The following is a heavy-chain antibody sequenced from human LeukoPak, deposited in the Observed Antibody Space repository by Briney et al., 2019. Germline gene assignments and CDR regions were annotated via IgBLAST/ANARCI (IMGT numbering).Heavy chain of an antibody. CDR3: ARDPHRYNWNDSPGGDY. CDR1: GYTFTSYD. CDR2: MNPNSGDT. V-gene: IGHV1-8*01. Sequence: ASVTVSCKASGYTFTSYDINWVRQATGPGLEWMGWMNPNSGDTGYAQKFQGRVNMTRNTSIRTAYMELSRLRSDDTAVYYCARDPHRYNWNDSPGGDYWGQGTLVTVSS. J-gene: IGHJ4*02. D-gene: IGHD1-1*01.